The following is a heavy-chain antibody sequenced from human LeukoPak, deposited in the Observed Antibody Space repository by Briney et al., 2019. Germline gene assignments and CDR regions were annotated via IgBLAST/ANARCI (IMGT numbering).Heavy chain of an antibody. CDR1: GFTFSTYS. V-gene: IGHV3-9*01. J-gene: IGHJ5*02. Sequence: PGGSLRLSCAASGFTFSTYSMNWVRQAPGKGLEWVSGISWNSGSIGYADSVKGRFTISRDNAKNSLYLQMNSLRAEDTALYYCAKDITPAAGGWFDPWGQGTLVTVSS. D-gene: IGHD2-2*01. CDR3: AKDITPAAGGWFDP. CDR2: ISWNSGSI.